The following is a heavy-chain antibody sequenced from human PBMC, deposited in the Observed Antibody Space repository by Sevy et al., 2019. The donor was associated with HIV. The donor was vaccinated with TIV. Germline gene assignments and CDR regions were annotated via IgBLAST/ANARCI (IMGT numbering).Heavy chain of an antibody. Sequence: GGSLRLSCAASGFTFSSYSMNWVRQAPGKGLEWVSYSSSSSSTIYYADSVKGRFTISRDNAKNSLYLQMNSLRDEDTAVYYCAREGYDFWSGCVDVWGKGTTVTVSS. V-gene: IGHV3-48*02. CDR3: AREGYDFWSGCVDV. CDR2: SSSSSSTI. J-gene: IGHJ6*04. D-gene: IGHD3-3*01. CDR1: GFTFSSYS.